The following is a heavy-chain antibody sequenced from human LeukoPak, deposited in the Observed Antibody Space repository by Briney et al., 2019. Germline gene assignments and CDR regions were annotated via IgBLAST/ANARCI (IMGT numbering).Heavy chain of an antibody. CDR3: ARDLDGDRGSGADY. J-gene: IGHJ4*02. D-gene: IGHD4-17*01. CDR1: GFTFSDYY. V-gene: IGHV3-11*06. CDR2: ISSSSSYT. Sequence: GGSLRLSCAASGFTFSDYYMSWIRQAPGKGLDWVSYISSSSSYTNYADSVKGRFTISRDNAKNSLYLQMNSLRAEDTAVYYCARDLDGDRGSGADYWGQGTLVTVSS.